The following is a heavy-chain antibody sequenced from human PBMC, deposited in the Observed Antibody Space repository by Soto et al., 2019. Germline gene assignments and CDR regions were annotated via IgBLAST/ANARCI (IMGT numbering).Heavy chain of an antibody. V-gene: IGHV3-30-3*01. D-gene: IGHD3-16*02. J-gene: IGHJ4*02. Sequence: VGSLRLSCEASGFTFSSYPMHWVRQAPGKGLEWVTVISYDGGNQYYADSVKGRFTISRGTSKDTLYLQMHSLRSDDTAVYFCARGPLTQPSLIDHCGQRVLVTVSS. CDR2: ISYDGGNQ. CDR3: ARGPLTQPSLIDH. CDR1: GFTFSSYP.